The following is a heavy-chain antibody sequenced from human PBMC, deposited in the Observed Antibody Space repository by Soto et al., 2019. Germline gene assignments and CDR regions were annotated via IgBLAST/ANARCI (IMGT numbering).Heavy chain of an antibody. J-gene: IGHJ4*02. CDR3: ARSLTGYLTL. V-gene: IGHV4-31*03. CDR2: IYYSGST. Sequence: SETLCLTCTVAGGSISSGGYYWSWIRQHPGKGLEWIGYIYYSGSTYYNPSLKSRVTISVDTSKNQFSLKLSSVTAADTAVYYCARSLTGYLTLWGQGTLVTVSS. CDR1: GGSISSGGYY. D-gene: IGHD3-9*01.